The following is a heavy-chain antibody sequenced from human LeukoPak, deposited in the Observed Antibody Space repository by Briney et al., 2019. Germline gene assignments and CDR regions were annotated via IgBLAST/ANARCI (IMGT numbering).Heavy chain of an antibody. CDR2: ISAYNGDT. V-gene: IGHV1-18*01. CDR1: GYTFTSYG. Sequence: ASVKVSCKASGYTFTSYGISWVRQAPGQGLEWMGWISAYNGDTNYAQKLQGRVTMTTDTSTSTAYMEVRSLRSDDTAVYYCARDLLYCGGDCYHDAFDIWGQGTMVTVSS. J-gene: IGHJ3*02. CDR3: ARDLLYCGGDCYHDAFDI. D-gene: IGHD2-21*02.